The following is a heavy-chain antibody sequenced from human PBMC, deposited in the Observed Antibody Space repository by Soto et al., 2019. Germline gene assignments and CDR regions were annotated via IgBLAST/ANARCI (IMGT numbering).Heavy chain of an antibody. CDR2: IGTAGDT. J-gene: IGHJ6*04. V-gene: IGHV3-13*01. CDR1: GFTFSSYD. CDR3: ARGWGSGWFV. Sequence: EVQLVESGGGLVQPGGSLRLSCAASGFTFSSYDMHWVRQATGKGLEWVSAIGTAGDTYYQGSVKGRFTISRENAKSSLYLQMNSLRAGDTAVDYCARGWGSGWFVWGNGTTVTVSS. D-gene: IGHD6-19*01.